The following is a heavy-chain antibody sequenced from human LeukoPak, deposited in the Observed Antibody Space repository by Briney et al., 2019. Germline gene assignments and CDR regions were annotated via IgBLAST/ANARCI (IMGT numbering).Heavy chain of an antibody. CDR3: ARGWEGYFDY. D-gene: IGHD6-19*01. Sequence: GGSLRLSCAASGFTFSSYAMHWVRQAPGKGLEWVTFIRYDGSNKYYADSVKGRFTISRDNAKNTLYLQMNSLRAEDTAVYYCARGWEGYFDYWGQGTLVTVSS. CDR1: GFTFSSYA. J-gene: IGHJ4*02. V-gene: IGHV3-30*02. CDR2: IRYDGSNK.